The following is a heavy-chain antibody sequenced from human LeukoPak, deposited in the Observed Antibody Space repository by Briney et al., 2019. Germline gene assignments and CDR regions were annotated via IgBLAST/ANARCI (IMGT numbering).Heavy chain of an antibody. Sequence: SETLSLTCTVSGGSITSGGYYWNWIRQHPGKGLEWIGFIHYSGTTHNNPALQSRVTILIDTSKNQFSLKLTSVTAADTAVYYCARDYYGIHDAFDIWGLGTTVIVSS. CDR3: ARDYYGIHDAFDI. V-gene: IGHV4-31*03. J-gene: IGHJ3*02. D-gene: IGHD4-17*01. CDR2: IHYSGTT. CDR1: GGSITSGGYY.